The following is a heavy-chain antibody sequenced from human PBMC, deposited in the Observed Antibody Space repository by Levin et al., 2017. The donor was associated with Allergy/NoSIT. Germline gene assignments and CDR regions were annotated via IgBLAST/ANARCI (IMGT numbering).Heavy chain of an antibody. J-gene: IGHJ4*02. V-gene: IGHV3-11*05. Sequence: LSLTCAASGFIASDSYMSWIRQAPGKGLEWVSYISRGNSYTNYLDSVKGRFTISRDNAKNSLYLQMNSLRAEDTAIYYCARGRVPNDYWGQGTLVTVSS. D-gene: IGHD3-10*01. CDR1: GFIASDSY. CDR2: ISRGNSYT. CDR3: ARGRVPNDY.